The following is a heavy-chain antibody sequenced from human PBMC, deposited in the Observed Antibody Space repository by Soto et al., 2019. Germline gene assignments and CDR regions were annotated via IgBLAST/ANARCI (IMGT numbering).Heavy chain of an antibody. V-gene: IGHV3-30*18. CDR3: VKAQERSAQYFAVVITAFYF. CDR2: ISHDGNSH. J-gene: IGHJ3*01. D-gene: IGHD3-22*01. Sequence: GGSLRLSCEGSGFSFSNYGIHWVRQAPGKGLEWVAVISHDGNSHHLADSVRGRFTISRDNSKNTVFLHMTSLRREDSAVYHCVKAQERSAQYFAVVITAFYFWGQGTMVTVSS. CDR1: GFSFSNYG.